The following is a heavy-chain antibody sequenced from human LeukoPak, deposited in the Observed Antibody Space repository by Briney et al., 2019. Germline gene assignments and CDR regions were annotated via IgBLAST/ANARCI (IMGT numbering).Heavy chain of an antibody. V-gene: IGHV4-34*12. J-gene: IGHJ3*02. D-gene: IGHD1-1*01. CDR1: GESFSGYS. Sequence: SETLSLTCAVYGESFSGYSWSWFRQPPGKGLEWIGEVIHGGSSNYNPSLKSRVTISIHTSKNQFSLKLSSVTAADTAVYYCARVREDPWNSAPHAFDIWGQGTMVTVSS. CDR3: ARVREDPWNSAPHAFDI. CDR2: VIHGGSS.